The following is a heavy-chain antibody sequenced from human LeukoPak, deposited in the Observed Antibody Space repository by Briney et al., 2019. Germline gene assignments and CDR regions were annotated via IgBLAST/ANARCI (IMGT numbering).Heavy chain of an antibody. CDR2: INLNSGDT. Sequence: ASVKVSCKASGYTFTSYDINWVRQATGQGLGWMGWINLNSGDTGYAQNFQGRLTMTRDTSINTAYMELSTLRSEDTAFYYCARVTGSIDYWGQGTLVTVSS. J-gene: IGHJ4*02. CDR1: GYTFTSYD. V-gene: IGHV1-8*01. CDR3: ARVTGSIDY. D-gene: IGHD1-26*01.